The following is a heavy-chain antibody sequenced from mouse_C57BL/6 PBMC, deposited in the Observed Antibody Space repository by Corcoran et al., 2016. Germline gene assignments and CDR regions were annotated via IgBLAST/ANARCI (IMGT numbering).Heavy chain of an antibody. J-gene: IGHJ2*01. CDR1: GYTFTTYG. CDR2: INTYSGVP. CDR3: ARKGLILREDFDY. Sequence: QIQLVQSGPELTKPGETVKISCKASGYTFTTYGMSWVKQAPGKGLKWKGWINTYSGVPTYADDFKGRFAFSLETSASTAYLQINNLKNEDTATYFCARKGLILREDFDYGGQGTTLTGSS. D-gene: IGHD1-1*01. V-gene: IGHV9-3*01.